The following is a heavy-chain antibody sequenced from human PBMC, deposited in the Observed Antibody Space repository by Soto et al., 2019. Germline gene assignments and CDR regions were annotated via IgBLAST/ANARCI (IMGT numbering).Heavy chain of an antibody. J-gene: IGHJ4*02. Sequence: EVQLVQSGAEVKKPGEPLKISCKGSGYKFTSNWIGWVRQIHGKGLVWMGIVYPAGSDTRYSPSFQGQVTMSADKSISTAYLQWSSLRASDSAMYDCARQSDNGGDSVDYWGQGTLVIVSS. CDR3: ARQSDNGGDSVDY. D-gene: IGHD2-21*02. V-gene: IGHV5-51*01. CDR2: VYPAGSDT. CDR1: GYKFTSNW.